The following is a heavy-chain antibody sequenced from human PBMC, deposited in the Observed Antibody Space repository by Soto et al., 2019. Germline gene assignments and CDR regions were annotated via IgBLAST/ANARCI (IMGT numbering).Heavy chain of an antibody. D-gene: IGHD3-10*01. CDR2: INPNSGGT. CDR3: ARDNWSGSSYYYYGMDV. V-gene: IGHV1-2*04. CDR1: GYTFTDYY. Sequence: GASVKVSCKASGYTFTDYYMHWVRQAPGQGLEWMGWINPNSGGTNYAQKFQGWVTMTRDTSISTAYMELSRLRSDDTAVYYCARDNWSGSSYYYYGMDVWGQGTTVTVSS. J-gene: IGHJ6*02.